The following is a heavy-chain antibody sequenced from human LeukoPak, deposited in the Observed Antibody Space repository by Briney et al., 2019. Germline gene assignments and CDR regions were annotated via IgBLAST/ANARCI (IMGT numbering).Heavy chain of an antibody. CDR2: ISGRGGST. V-gene: IGHV3-23*01. CDR1: GFTFSSYA. Sequence: PGGSLRLSCAATGFTFSSYAMSWVRQAPGKGLEGVSAISGRGGSTYYADSVKGRFTISRDNSKNTLYLQMNSLRAEDTAVYYCAKGRGYSYGYEVTYYFDYWGQGPLVTVSP. J-gene: IGHJ4*02. CDR3: AKGRGYSYGYEVTYYFDY. D-gene: IGHD5-18*01.